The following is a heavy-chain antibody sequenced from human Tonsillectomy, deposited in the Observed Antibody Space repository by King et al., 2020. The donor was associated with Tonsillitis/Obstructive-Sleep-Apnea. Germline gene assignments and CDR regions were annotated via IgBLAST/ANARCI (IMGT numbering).Heavy chain of an antibody. D-gene: IGHD6-19*01. V-gene: IGHV3-30*04. CDR2: ISFDGSKK. CDR1: GFTFSSYA. J-gene: IGHJ4*02. CDR3: AREIGSSGWYPHFDY. Sequence: VQLVESGGGVVQPGRSLRLSCVASGFTFSSYAMHWGRQAPGKGLEWVAVISFDGSKKYYTDSVKGRFTISRDNSKNTLYLQMNSLRREDAAVYYCAREIGSSGWYPHFDYWGQGTLVTVSS.